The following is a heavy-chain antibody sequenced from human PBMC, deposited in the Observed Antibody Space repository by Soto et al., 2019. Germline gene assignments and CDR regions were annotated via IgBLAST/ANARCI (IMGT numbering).Heavy chain of an antibody. V-gene: IGHV3-74*01. CDR3: ARGDGDYYDGNGYLGRH. J-gene: IGHJ4*02. CDR2: INSDGSRT. D-gene: IGHD3-22*01. Sequence: GGSLRLSCAASGFTFSSYWMHWVRQAPGKGLVWVSRINSDGSRTSYADSAKGRLTISRDNAKNTVYLQMNSLRAEDTAVYYCARGDGDYYDGNGYLGRHWGQGTLVTVSS. CDR1: GFTFSSYW.